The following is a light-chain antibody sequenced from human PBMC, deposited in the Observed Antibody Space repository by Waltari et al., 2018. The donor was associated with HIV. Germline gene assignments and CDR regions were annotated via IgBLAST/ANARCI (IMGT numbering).Light chain of an antibody. Sequence: SSDLTQDSHVSVALGQTVRIPCQGDSLRSYYGSWCQQKPGQAPLLVIYGRDNRPSGIPDRFSGSSSGNSTSLIISEAQAADEAVYYCHSRDSRGYMIFGGGTRLTVL. CDR2: GRD. CDR1: SLRSYY. CDR3: HSRDSRGYMI. V-gene: IGLV3-19*01. J-gene: IGLJ2*01.